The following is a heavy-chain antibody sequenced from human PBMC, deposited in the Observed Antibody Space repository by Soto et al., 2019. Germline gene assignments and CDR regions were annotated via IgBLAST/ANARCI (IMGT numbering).Heavy chain of an antibody. CDR1: GFAFGDFA. CDR2: MKQDGSVK. D-gene: IGHD6-6*01. CDR3: ARIGYSSSTFDY. V-gene: IGHV3-7*01. Sequence: GSLRLSCITSGFAFGDFAMTWFRQAPGKGLEWVANMKQDGSVKYYVDSVKDRFTVSRDNAKNSLYLQMNSLRAEDTAMYYCARIGYSSSTFDYWGQGILVTVSS. J-gene: IGHJ4*02.